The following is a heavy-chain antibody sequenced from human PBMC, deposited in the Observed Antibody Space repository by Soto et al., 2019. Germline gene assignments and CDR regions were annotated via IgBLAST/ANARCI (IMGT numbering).Heavy chain of an antibody. CDR3: ARDRGRTPEWLLGLDY. Sequence: PSETLSLICTVSGGSISSYYWSWIRQPPGKGLEWIGYIYYSGSTNYNPSLKSRVTISVDTSKNQFSLKLSSVTAADTAVYYCARDRGRTPEWLLGLDYWGQGTLVTVSS. D-gene: IGHD3-3*01. V-gene: IGHV4-59*01. J-gene: IGHJ4*02. CDR2: IYYSGST. CDR1: GGSISSYY.